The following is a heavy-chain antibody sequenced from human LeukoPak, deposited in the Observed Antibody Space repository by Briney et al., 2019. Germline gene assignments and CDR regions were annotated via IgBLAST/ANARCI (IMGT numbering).Heavy chain of an antibody. Sequence: GGSLRLSCAASGFTFSSYSMNWVRQAPGKGLEWVASISSSSSYIYYADSAKGRFTISRDNAKSSLYLQMNSLRAEETAVYYCARHQGTAVAGIRTGMDVWGQGSTVTVSS. V-gene: IGHV3-21*01. CDR2: ISSSSSYI. CDR1: GFTFSSYS. CDR3: ARHQGTAVAGIRTGMDV. J-gene: IGHJ6*01. D-gene: IGHD6-19*01.